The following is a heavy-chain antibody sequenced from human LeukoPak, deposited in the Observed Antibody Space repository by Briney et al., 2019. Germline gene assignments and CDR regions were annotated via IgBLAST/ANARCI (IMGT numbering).Heavy chain of an antibody. J-gene: IGHJ4*02. Sequence: GGSLRLSCAASGFTFSSYAMHWVCQAPGKGLEWVAVISYDGSNKYYADSVKGRFTISRDNSKNTLYLQMNSLRAEDTAVYYCASRGDSSGYVDYWGQGTLVTVSS. D-gene: IGHD3-22*01. CDR3: ASRGDSSGYVDY. CDR1: GFTFSSYA. V-gene: IGHV3-30-3*01. CDR2: ISYDGSNK.